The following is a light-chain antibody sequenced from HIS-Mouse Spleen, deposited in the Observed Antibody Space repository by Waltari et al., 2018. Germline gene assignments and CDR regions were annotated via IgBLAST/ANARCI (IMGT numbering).Light chain of an antibody. J-gene: IGLJ3*02. CDR3: SSYTSSSTRV. Sequence: QSALPQPASVSGSPGQSITISCTGTSSDVGGYNYVSWYQQPPGKAPKLMIYDVSNRPSGGSNRFSGSKSGNTASLTISGLQAEDEADYYCSSYTSSSTRVFGGGTKLTVL. V-gene: IGLV2-14*03. CDR1: SSDVGGYNY. CDR2: DVS.